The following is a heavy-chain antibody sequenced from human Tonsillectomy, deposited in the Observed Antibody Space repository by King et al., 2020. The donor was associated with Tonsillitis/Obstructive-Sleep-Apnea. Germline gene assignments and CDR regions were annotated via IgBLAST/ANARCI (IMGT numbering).Heavy chain of an antibody. J-gene: IGHJ2*01. V-gene: IGHV3-23*04. CDR2: ISGSGVST. D-gene: IGHD2-2*01. Sequence: VQLVESGGGLVQPGGSLRLSCAASGFTFSSYAMSWVRQAPGKGLEWVSAISGSGVSTYYADSVKGRFTISRDNSKNTLYLQMNSLRAEDTAVYYCAKEGAGVVVPAAMPYWYFDLWGRATLVTVSS. CDR3: AKEGAGVVVPAAMPYWYFDL. CDR1: GFTFSSYA.